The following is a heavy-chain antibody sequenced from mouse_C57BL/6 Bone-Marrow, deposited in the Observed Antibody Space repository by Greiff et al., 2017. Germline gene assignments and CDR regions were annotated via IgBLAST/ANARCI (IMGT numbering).Heavy chain of an antibody. D-gene: IGHD1-1*01. Sequence: VQLQQPGAELVKPGASVKLSCKASGYTFPSYWMHWVKKRPGQGLEWIGMIHPNSGSTNYNEKFKSKATLTVDKSSSTAYMQHSNLTSEDSAVYYGTRLITTVGFDVWGTGTTVTVSS. CDR2: IHPNSGST. J-gene: IGHJ1*03. CDR3: TRLITTVGFDV. V-gene: IGHV1-64*01. CDR1: GYTFPSYW.